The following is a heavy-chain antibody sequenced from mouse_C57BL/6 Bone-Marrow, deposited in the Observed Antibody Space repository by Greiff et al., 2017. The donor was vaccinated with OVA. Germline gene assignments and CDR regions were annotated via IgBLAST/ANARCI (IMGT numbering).Heavy chain of an antibody. CDR2: ISSGGSYT. D-gene: IGHD2-2*01. CDR3: ARLLWLRRKGYYAMDY. J-gene: IGHJ4*01. Sequence: EVHLVESGGDLVKPGGSLKLSCAASGFTFSSYGMSWVRQTPDKRLEWVATISSGGSYTYYPDSVKGRFTISRDNAKNTLYLQMSSLKSEDTAMYYCARLLWLRRKGYYAMDYWGQGTSVTVSS. V-gene: IGHV5-6*01. CDR1: GFTFSSYG.